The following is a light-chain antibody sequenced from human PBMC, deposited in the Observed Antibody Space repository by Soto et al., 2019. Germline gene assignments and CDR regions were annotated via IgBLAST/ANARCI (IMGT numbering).Light chain of an antibody. CDR1: QDISNW. CDR2: DAS. Sequence: DMQMTQSPSTLSASLGDRVTITCRASQDISNWMAWYQQKPGKAPILLIYDASTLQSGVPSRFSGSGSGTEFTLTITSLQPADFATYYCQQYNSFPPYTFGLGTKLEIK. CDR3: QQYNSFPPYT. V-gene: IGKV1-5*01. J-gene: IGKJ2*01.